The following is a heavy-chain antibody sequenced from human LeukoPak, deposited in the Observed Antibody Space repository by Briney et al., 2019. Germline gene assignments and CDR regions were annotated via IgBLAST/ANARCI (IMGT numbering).Heavy chain of an antibody. CDR3: ARLTQDDFWSGYPYYFDY. CDR1: GASISSYY. J-gene: IGHJ4*02. Sequence: SETLSLTCTVAGASISSYYWSWIRQPPGKGLEWIGYIYYSVSTNYNPSLKSRVTISVDTSKNQFSLKLSSVTAADTAVYYCARLTQDDFWSGYPYYFDYWGQGTLVTVSS. V-gene: IGHV4-59*01. D-gene: IGHD3-3*01. CDR2: IYYSVST.